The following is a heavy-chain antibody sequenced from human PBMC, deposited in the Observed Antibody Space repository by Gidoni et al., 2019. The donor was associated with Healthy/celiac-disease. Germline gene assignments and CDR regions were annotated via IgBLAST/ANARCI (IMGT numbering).Heavy chain of an antibody. Sequence: QVQLQESGPGLVKPSQTLSLTCTVSGGSISSGSYYWSWLRQPAGKGLEWIGRIYTSGSTNYNPSLKSRVTISVDTSKNQFSLKLSSVTAADTAVYYCARGGSYYVVWFDPWGQGTLVTVSS. V-gene: IGHV4-61*02. CDR2: IYTSGST. J-gene: IGHJ5*02. CDR1: GGSISSGSYY. CDR3: ARGGSYYVVWFDP. D-gene: IGHD1-26*01.